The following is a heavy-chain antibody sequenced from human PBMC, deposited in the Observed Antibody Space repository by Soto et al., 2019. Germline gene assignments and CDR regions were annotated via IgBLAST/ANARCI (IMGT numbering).Heavy chain of an antibody. CDR3: ARDTAMVTDYYYYYMDV. J-gene: IGHJ6*03. D-gene: IGHD5-18*01. CDR1: GFTFSSYG. V-gene: IGHV3-33*01. Sequence: GESLKISCAASGFTFSSYGMHWVRQAPGKGLEWVAVIWYDGSNKYYADSVKGRFTISRDNSKNTLYLQMNSLRAEDTAVYYCARDTAMVTDYYYYYMDVWGKGTTVTVSS. CDR2: IWYDGSNK.